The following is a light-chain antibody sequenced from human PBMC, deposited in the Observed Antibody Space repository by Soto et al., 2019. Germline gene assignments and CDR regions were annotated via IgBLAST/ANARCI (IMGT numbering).Light chain of an antibody. J-gene: IGKJ4*01. V-gene: IGKV1-33*01. CDR1: QDISKY. CDR3: QEHDNLLRT. Sequence: DIQMTQSPSSLSAFVGDRVTITCQASQDISKYLNWYQQKPGKAPKLLIYGASHLETGVPSRFSGSGSGTHFTFTINSLQPEDIATYYCQEHDNLLRTFGGGTKVEIK. CDR2: GAS.